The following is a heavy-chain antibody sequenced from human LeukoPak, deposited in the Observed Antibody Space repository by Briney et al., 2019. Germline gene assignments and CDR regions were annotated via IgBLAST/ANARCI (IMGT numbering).Heavy chain of an antibody. D-gene: IGHD3-9*01. CDR1: GGSISSYY. J-gene: IGHJ4*02. CDR2: IYTSGST. Sequence: PSETLSLTCTVSGGSISSYYWSWIRQPAGKGLEWIGRIYTSGSTNYNPSLKSRVTMSVDTSKNQFSLKLSSVTAADTAVYYCARGADVQGGYDILTGYLPGSYYFDYWGQGTLVTVSS. V-gene: IGHV4-4*07. CDR3: ARGADVQGGYDILTGYLPGSYYFDY.